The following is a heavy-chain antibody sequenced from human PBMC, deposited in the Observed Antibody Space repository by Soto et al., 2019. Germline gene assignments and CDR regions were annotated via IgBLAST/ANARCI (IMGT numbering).Heavy chain of an antibody. D-gene: IGHD2-21*01. J-gene: IGHJ5*02. V-gene: IGHV3-11*01. Sequence: GGSLRLSCAASGFTFSDYYMSWIRQAPGKGLEWVSYISSSGSTIYYADTVKGRFTISRDNAKNSLYLQMNSLRAEDTAVYYCARPYPNMDWFDPWGQGTLVTVSS. CDR1: GFTFSDYY. CDR2: ISSSGSTI. CDR3: ARPYPNMDWFDP.